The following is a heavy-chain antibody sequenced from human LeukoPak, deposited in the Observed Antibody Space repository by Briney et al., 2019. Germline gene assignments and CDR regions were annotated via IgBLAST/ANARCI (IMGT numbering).Heavy chain of an antibody. D-gene: IGHD6-6*01. J-gene: IGHJ4*02. V-gene: IGHV3-7*01. Sequence: GGSLRLSCAASGFTFSSYWMSWVRQAPGKGVEWVANIKQDVRDKYYAESVKGGFTISRDNAKNSMYLQMNSLRAEDTAVYYCARVYSSSPGGFDYSGQGTLVTVSS. CDR1: GFTFSSYW. CDR3: ARVYSSSPGGFDY. CDR2: IKQDVRDK.